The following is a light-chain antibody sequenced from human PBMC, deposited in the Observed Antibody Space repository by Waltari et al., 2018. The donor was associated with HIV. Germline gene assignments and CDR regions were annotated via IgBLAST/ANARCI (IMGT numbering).Light chain of an antibody. V-gene: IGLV4-69*01. CDR2: LKSDGSH. Sequence: QLVLTHSPSASASLAASVKPTCTLSSGHTNYAIACHQQQPGKGPRYLMKLKSDGSHIKGDGTPDRFSGSSSGAERYLTISGLQSEDEADYYGQTWGTGIQEVFGGGTKLTVL. CDR1: SGHTNYA. J-gene: IGLJ3*02. CDR3: QTWGTGIQEV.